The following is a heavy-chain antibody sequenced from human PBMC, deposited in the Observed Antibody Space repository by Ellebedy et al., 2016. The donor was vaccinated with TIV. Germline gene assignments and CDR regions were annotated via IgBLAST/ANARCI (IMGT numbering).Heavy chain of an antibody. CDR3: AYGDRKIRFDP. CDR1: GYTLTELS. D-gene: IGHD4-17*01. J-gene: IGHJ5*02. Sequence: AASVKVSRKVSGYTLTELSMHWVRQAPGKGLEWMGGFDPEDGETIYAQKFQGRVTMTEDTSTDTAYMELRSLRSDDTAVYYCAYGDRKIRFDPWGQGTLVTVSS. V-gene: IGHV1-24*01. CDR2: FDPEDGET.